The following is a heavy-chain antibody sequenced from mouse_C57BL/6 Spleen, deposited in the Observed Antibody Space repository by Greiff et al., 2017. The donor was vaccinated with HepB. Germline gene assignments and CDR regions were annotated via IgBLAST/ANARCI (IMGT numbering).Heavy chain of an antibody. V-gene: IGHV1-77*01. CDR3: ARSGYDYDFSYWYFDV. CDR1: GYTFTDYY. CDR2: IGPGSGST. Sequence: QVQLQQSGAELVKPGASVKISCKASGYTFTDYYINWVKQRPGQGLEWIGKIGPGSGSTYYNEKFKGKATLTADKSSSTAYMQLSSLTSEDSAVYFWARSGYDYDFSYWYFDVWGTGTTVTVSS. D-gene: IGHD2-4*01. J-gene: IGHJ1*03.